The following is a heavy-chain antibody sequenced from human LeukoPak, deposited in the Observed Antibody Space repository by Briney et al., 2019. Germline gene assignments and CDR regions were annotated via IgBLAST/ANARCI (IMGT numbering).Heavy chain of an antibody. D-gene: IGHD5-18*01. J-gene: IGHJ6*03. CDR1: CGSFSSYY. V-gene: IGHV4-34*01. CDR3: ASSFSHDRGYSYGWENYYYCLYMGV. CDR2: INHSGSA. Sequence: ETLFLTCAAYCGSFSSYYCSWIRQPPAKGLEWIVEINHSGSANYNPSLKSRVTISVDTSKYQSSLKLSSVTAADTAMYYCASSFSHDRGYSYGWENYYYCLYMGVWGKGTTVTVSS.